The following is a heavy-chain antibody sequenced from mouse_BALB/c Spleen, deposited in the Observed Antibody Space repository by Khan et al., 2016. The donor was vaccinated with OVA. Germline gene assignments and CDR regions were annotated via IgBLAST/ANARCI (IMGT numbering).Heavy chain of an antibody. J-gene: IGHJ3*01. CDR2: IYPGNTDT. V-gene: IGHV1-5*01. Sequence: VQLQQSGPVLARPGASVKMSCKASGYTFTSYWMHWVKQRPGQGLEWIGDIYPGNTDTTYNQKFKGKAKLTAVTSTSTAYMELSSLTNEDSAVYYCTRGNWDVAWFAYWGQGTLVTVSA. D-gene: IGHD4-1*01. CDR1: GYTFTSYW. CDR3: TRGNWDVAWFAY.